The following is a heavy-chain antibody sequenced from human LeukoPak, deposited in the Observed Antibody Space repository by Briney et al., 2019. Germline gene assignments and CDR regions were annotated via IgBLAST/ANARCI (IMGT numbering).Heavy chain of an antibody. CDR3: ARGLSPGSYSGTDY. CDR2: IWYDGSNK. J-gene: IGHJ4*02. V-gene: IGHV3-33*01. Sequence: PGGSLRLSCAAPGFTFSSYGMHWVRQAPGKGLEWVAVIWYDGSNKYYADSVKGRFTISRDNSKNTLYLQMNSLRAEDTAVYYCARGLSPGSYSGTDYWGQGTLVTVSS. CDR1: GFTFSSYG. D-gene: IGHD1-26*01.